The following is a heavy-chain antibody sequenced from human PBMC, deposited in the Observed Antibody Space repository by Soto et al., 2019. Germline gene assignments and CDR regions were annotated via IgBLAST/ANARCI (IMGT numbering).Heavy chain of an antibody. J-gene: IGHJ4*02. CDR1: GFTFSNYT. CDR2: ISYDEIDK. V-gene: IGHV3-30*04. Sequence: GGSLRLSCAASGFTFSNYTMHWVRQAPGKGLEWVALISYDEIDKYFADAVKGRFTISRDNSKNTLYLQMSSLRAEDTAVYYCAKDRASSWEGPSWGQGTLVTVSS. CDR3: AKDRASSWEGPS. D-gene: IGHD6-13*01.